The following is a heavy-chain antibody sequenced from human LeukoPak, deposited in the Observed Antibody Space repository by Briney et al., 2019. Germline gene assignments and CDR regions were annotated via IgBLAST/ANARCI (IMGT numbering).Heavy chain of an antibody. V-gene: IGHV3-74*01. J-gene: IGHJ4*02. CDR3: VRGGPGGSYFDY. D-gene: IGHD1-14*01. CDR2: IDSDGSST. CDR1: GFTFTTYW. Sequence: GGSLRLSGAVSGFTFTTYWMHWVRQAPGKGLVRVSFIDSDGSSTIYADSVKGRFTVSRDNTKNTLYLQMDSLRAEDTAVYYCVRGGPGGSYFDYWGQGTLVTVSS.